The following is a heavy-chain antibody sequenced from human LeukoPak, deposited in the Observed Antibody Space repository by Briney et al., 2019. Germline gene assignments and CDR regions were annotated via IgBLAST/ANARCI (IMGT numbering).Heavy chain of an antibody. CDR1: GFTFSSYG. CDR3: AKWRQDYYDSSSYYYDGFDI. D-gene: IGHD3-22*01. J-gene: IGHJ3*02. Sequence: GGSLRLSCAASGFTFSSYGMHWVRQAPGKGLKWVAVISYDGSNKNYADSVKGRFTSSRDNSKNTLYLQMNSLRAEDTAVYYCAKWRQDYYDSSSYYYDGFDIWGQGTRVTVSS. V-gene: IGHV3-30*18. CDR2: ISYDGSNK.